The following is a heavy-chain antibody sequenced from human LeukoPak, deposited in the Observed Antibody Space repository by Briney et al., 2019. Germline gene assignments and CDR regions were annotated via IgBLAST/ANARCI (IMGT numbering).Heavy chain of an antibody. CDR2: ISGFAGSI. CDR3: AKDLLKTYGSGSYYKGGYYFEH. Sequence: GGSLRLSCAASGFTFSSFAMSWVRQAPEKGLEWVSSISGFAGSIYYADSVKGRFTISRDNSKNALYLQMNSLRVEDTAIYYCAKDLLKTYGSGSYYKGGYYFEHWGQGTLVTVSS. D-gene: IGHD3-10*01. J-gene: IGHJ4*02. CDR1: GFTFSSFA. V-gene: IGHV3-23*01.